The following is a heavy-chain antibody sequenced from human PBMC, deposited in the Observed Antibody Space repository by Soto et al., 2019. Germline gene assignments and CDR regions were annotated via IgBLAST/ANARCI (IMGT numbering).Heavy chain of an antibody. CDR1: GGTFSSYA. V-gene: IGHV1-69*01. CDR3: AIPDIVVVPAAPRGYYYYYYGMDV. J-gene: IGHJ6*02. CDR2: IIPIFGTA. Sequence: QVQLVQSGAEVKKRGSSVKVSCKASGGTFSSYAISWVRQAPGQGLEWMGGIIPIFGTANYAQKFQGRVTITADESTSTAYMETSSLRSEDTAVYYYAIPDIVVVPAAPRGYYYYYYGMDVWGQGTTVTVSS. D-gene: IGHD2-2*01.